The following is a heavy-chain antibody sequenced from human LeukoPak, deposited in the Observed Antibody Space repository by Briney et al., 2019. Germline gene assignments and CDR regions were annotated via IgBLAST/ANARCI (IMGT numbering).Heavy chain of an antibody. CDR2: ISSNGGST. V-gene: IGHV3-64*01. CDR3: ARERYCSSTSCSYYYYYMDV. J-gene: IGHJ6*03. Sequence: GGSLRLSCAASGFTFSSYAMHWVRQAPGKGLEYVSAISSNGGSTYYANSVKGRFTISRDNSKNALYLQMGSLRAEDMAVYYCARERYCSSTSCSYYYYYMDVWGKGTTVTVSS. D-gene: IGHD2-2*01. CDR1: GFTFSSYA.